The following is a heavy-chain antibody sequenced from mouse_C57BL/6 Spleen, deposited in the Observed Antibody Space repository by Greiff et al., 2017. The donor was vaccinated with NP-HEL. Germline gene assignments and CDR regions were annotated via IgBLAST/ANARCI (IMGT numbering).Heavy chain of an antibody. Sequence: EVQLQQSGPVLVKPGASVKMSCKASGYTFTDYYMNWVKQSHGKSLEWIGVINPYNGGTSYNQKFKGKATLTVDKSSSTAYMELNSLTSEDSAVYYCARRYDGYYDYFDYWGQGTTLTVSS. V-gene: IGHV1-19*01. CDR3: ARRYDGYYDYFDY. CDR2: INPYNGGT. J-gene: IGHJ2*01. CDR1: GYTFTDYY. D-gene: IGHD2-3*01.